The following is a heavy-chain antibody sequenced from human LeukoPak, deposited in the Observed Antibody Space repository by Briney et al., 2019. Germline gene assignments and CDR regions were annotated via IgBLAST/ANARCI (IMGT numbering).Heavy chain of an antibody. CDR1: GGSISSSSYY. J-gene: IGHJ5*02. CDR2: IYYSGST. Sequence: SETLSLTCTVSGGSISSSSYYWGWIRQPPGKGLEWIGSIYYSGSTYYNPSLKSRVTISVDTSKSQFSLKLSSVTAADTAVYYCARTLSSGYYHNWFDPWGQGTLVTVSS. V-gene: IGHV4-39*01. D-gene: IGHD3-22*01. CDR3: ARTLSSGYYHNWFDP.